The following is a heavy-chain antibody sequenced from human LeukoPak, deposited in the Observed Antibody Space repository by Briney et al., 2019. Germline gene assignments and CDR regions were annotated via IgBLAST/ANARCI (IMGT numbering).Heavy chain of an antibody. Sequence: GGSLRLSCAASGFTFSSYSMNWVRQAPGKGLEWVSSISSSSSYIYYADSVKGRFTISRDNAKNSLYVQMNSLRAEDTAVYYCARDSPHYGAKPGTSFDYWGQGTLVTVSS. CDR2: ISSSSSYI. CDR3: ARDSPHYGAKPGTSFDY. D-gene: IGHD4-23*01. J-gene: IGHJ4*02. V-gene: IGHV3-21*01. CDR1: GFTFSSYS.